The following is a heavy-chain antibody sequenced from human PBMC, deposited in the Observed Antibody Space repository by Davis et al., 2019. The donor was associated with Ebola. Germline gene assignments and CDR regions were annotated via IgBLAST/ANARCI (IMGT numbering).Heavy chain of an antibody. CDR2: IKQDGSEK. CDR1: GFTFSDYW. Sequence: GESLKISCVTSGFTFSDYWMSWVRQAPGKGLEWVANIKQDGSEKYYVDSVKGRFTISRDNAKNSLYLQMNSLRAEDTALYYCAKDAVLESHGMDVWGQGTTVTVSS. CDR3: AKDAVLESHGMDV. J-gene: IGHJ6*02. V-gene: IGHV3-7*03. D-gene: IGHD3-3*01.